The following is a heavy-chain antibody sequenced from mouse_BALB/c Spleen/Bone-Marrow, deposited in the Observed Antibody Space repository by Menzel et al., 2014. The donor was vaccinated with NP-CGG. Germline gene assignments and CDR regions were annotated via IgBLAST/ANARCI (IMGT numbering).Heavy chain of an antibody. J-gene: IGHJ2*01. CDR3: ARSGGNYDYFDY. CDR1: GDSITSGY. V-gene: IGHV3-8*02. CDR2: ISYSGST. Sequence: EVKLVESGPCLVKPSQTLSLTCSVTGDSITSGYWNWIRKFPGNKLEYMGYISYSGSTYYNPSLKSRMSITRDTSKNQYYLQLNSVTTEDTATYYCARSGGNYDYFDYWGQGTTLTVSS. D-gene: IGHD2-1*01.